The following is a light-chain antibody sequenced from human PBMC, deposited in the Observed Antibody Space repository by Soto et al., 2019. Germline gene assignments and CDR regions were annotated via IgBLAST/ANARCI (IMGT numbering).Light chain of an antibody. J-gene: IGKJ5*01. V-gene: IGKV3-15*01. CDR2: GAS. CDR3: QHYDNWPPVT. CDR1: QSVSSN. Sequence: EIVLTQSPGTLSFSPGERATLSCRASQSVSSNYLVLYQQKPGQAPRLLIYGASTRATGVPARFSGSGSGTDFTLTISSLQSEDFAVYYCQHYDNWPPVTFGQGTRLEI.